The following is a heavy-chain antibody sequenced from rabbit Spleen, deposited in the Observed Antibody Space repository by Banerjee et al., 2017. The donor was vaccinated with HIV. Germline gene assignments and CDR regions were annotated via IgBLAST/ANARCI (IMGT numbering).Heavy chain of an antibody. CDR3: ARGGASYTGIGYAIYSLSL. CDR1: GFSFSNKAV. D-gene: IGHD6-1*01. V-gene: IGHV1S45*01. J-gene: IGHJ4*01. CDR2: IITNSGDT. Sequence: QQRLVESGGGLVKPGASLTLTCKASGFSFSNKAVMCWVRQAPGKGLEWITCIITNSGDTYYASWAKGRFTISKTSSTTVTLQMTSLTAADTATYFCARGGASYTGIGYAIYSLSLWGQGTLVTVS.